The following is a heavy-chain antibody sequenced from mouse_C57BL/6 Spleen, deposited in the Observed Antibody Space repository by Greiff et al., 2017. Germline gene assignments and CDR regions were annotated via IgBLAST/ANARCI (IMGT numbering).Heavy chain of an antibody. CDR2: IDPEDGET. D-gene: IGHD1-1*01. J-gene: IGHJ1*03. V-gene: IGHV14-2*01. CDR1: GFNIKDYY. CDR3: ARTGVVEYFDV. Sequence: EVKLVESGAELVKPGASVKLSCTASGFNIKDYYMPWVKQRTEQGLEWIGRIDPEDGETKYAPKFQGKATITADTSSNTAYLQLSSLTSEDTAVYYCARTGVVEYFDVWGTGTTVTVSS.